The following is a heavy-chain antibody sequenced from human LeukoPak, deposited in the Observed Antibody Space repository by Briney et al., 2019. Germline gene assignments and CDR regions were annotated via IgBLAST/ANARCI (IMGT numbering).Heavy chain of an antibody. CDR2: ISYDGSNK. D-gene: IGHD3-10*01. CDR3: ARDTSSRHDYYGSGSYPDY. V-gene: IGHV3-30-3*01. Sequence: GGSLRLSCAASGFTFSSYAMHWVRQAPGKGLEWVADISYDGSNKYYADSVKGRFTISRDNSKNTLYLQMNSLRAEDTAVYYCARDTSSRHDYYGSGSYPDYWGQGTLVTVSS. CDR1: GFTFSSYA. J-gene: IGHJ4*02.